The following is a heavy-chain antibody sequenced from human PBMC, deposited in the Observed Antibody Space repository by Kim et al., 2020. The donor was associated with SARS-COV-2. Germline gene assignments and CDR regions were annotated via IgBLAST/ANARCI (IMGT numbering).Heavy chain of an antibody. D-gene: IGHD5-18*01. V-gene: IGHV3-43*01. CDR3: AKEDTNYYYAGMDV. J-gene: IGHJ6*02. Sequence: ADAWKGRFTISRDNSKNSLYLQMNSLRTEDTALYYCAKEDTNYYYAGMDVWGQGTTVTVSS.